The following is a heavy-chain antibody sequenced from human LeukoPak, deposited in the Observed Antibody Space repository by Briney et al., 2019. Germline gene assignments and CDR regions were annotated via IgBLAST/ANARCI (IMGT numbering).Heavy chain of an antibody. D-gene: IGHD5-24*01. CDR1: GGSISSYY. J-gene: IGHJ2*01. CDR3: ARTRDGYNSWYFNL. Sequence: SETLSLTCTVSGGSISSYYWSWIRQPPGKGLEWIGCIYCSGSTNYNPSLKSRVTISVDTSKNQFSLKLSSVTAADTAVYYCARTRDGYNSWYFNLWGRGTLVTVSS. V-gene: IGHV4-59*01. CDR2: IYCSGST.